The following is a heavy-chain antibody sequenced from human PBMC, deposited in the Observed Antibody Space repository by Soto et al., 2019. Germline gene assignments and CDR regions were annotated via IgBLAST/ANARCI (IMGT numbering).Heavy chain of an antibody. CDR1: GGSFSGYY. J-gene: IGHJ4*02. Sequence: QVQLQQWGAGLLKPSETLSLTCAVYGGSFSGYYWSWIRQPPGKGLEWIGEINHSGSTNYNPSLKSRVTISVDTSKNQFSLKLSSVTAADTAVYYCARGHLDVIGYWGQGTLVTVSS. V-gene: IGHV4-34*01. D-gene: IGHD1-1*01. CDR2: INHSGST. CDR3: ARGHLDVIGY.